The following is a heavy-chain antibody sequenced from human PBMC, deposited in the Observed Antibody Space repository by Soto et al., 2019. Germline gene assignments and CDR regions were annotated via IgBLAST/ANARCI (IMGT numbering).Heavy chain of an antibody. CDR3: ARGTVTGSEYNYYYYGMDV. J-gene: IGHJ6*02. D-gene: IGHD1-1*01. Sequence: GASVKVSCKASGGTFNSYAIDWVRQAPGQGLEWMGGIIPIFGTTNYAQKLQGRVKLTADESTRTAFMELSTLRSEDTAVYYCARGTVTGSEYNYYYYGMDVWGQGTTVTVSS. V-gene: IGHV1-69*13. CDR1: GGTFNSYA. CDR2: IIPIFGTT.